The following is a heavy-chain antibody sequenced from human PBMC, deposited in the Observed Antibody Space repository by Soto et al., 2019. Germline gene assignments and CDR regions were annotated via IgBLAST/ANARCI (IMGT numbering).Heavy chain of an antibody. CDR1: GGSIISYY. V-gene: IGHV4-59*12. CDR3: AREEYYYDSSGYWFAFDT. D-gene: IGHD3-22*01. CDR2: IYYSGST. Sequence: SETLSLTCSVSGGSIISYYWSWILQPPGKGLEWIGYIYYSGSTNYNPSLKSRVTISVDTSKNQFSLKLSSVTAADTAVYYCAREEYYYDSSGYWFAFDTWGQGTMVT. J-gene: IGHJ3*02.